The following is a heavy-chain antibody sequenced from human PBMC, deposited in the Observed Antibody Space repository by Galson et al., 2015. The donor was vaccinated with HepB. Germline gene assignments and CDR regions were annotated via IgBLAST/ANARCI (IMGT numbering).Heavy chain of an antibody. CDR3: VKGGGYSAIRGRGGFDS. CDR2: ITYDGTNK. J-gene: IGHJ4*02. D-gene: IGHD5-12*01. V-gene: IGHV3-30*04. CDR1: GFTFNSYA. Sequence: SLRLSCAASGFTFNSYAMHWVRQAPGKGLQWVAVITYDGTNKFYARSVKGRFTISRDNSGNTLFLHMNSLSPEDTALYYCVKGGGYSAIRGRGGFDSWGQGALFTVSS.